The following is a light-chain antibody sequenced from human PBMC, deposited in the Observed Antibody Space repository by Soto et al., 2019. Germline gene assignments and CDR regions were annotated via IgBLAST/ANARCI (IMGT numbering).Light chain of an antibody. CDR1: QSLVYSDGNTY. J-gene: IGKJ2*01. V-gene: IGKV2-30*01. CDR2: KVS. CDR3: MQDTHWPYT. Sequence: DVVMTQSPLSLPVTLGQPASISCRSSQSLVYSDGNTYLNWFQQRPGQSPRRLIYKVSNRDSGVPDRFSGSGSGTDFTLKISRVEVEDVGVYYCMQDTHWPYTFGQGTKLEIK.